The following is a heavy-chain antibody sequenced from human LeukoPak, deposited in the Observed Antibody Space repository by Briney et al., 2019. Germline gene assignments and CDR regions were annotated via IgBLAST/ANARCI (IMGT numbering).Heavy chain of an antibody. Sequence: SETLSLTCAVYGGSFSGYYWSWIRQPPGKGLEWIGEINHSGSTNYNPSLKSRVTISVDTSKNQFSLKLSSVTAADTAVYYCARGRPPFWSGYSLNWFDPWGQGTLVTVSS. J-gene: IGHJ5*02. D-gene: IGHD3-3*01. V-gene: IGHV4-34*01. CDR2: INHSGST. CDR1: GGSFSGYY. CDR3: ARGRPPFWSGYSLNWFDP.